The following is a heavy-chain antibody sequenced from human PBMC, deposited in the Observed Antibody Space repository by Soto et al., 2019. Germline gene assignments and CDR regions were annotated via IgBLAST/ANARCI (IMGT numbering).Heavy chain of an antibody. V-gene: IGHV3-72*01. CDR3: ARYSGSYARGLDY. Sequence: EVKLVESGGGLVQPGGSLRLSCAASGFTFSNHYMEWVRQAPGTGLEWVGRIRNKANSYYTEHAASVKGRFTISRDDSKNSLSLQLNSLKTEDTAVYYCARYSGSYARGLDYWGQGTLVTVSS. J-gene: IGHJ4*02. CDR1: GFTFSNHY. CDR2: IRNKANSYYT. D-gene: IGHD1-26*01.